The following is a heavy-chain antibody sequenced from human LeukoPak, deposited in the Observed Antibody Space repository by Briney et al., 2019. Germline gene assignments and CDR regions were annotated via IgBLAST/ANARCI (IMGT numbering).Heavy chain of an antibody. Sequence: PSQTLSLTCTVSGGAISSAGYYWSWIRQHPGKGLEWIGYIHYTGSTYNNPSLKSRVTISVDTSKDQFSLSLSSVTAADTAVYYCARHGPLYDIWSGQFYFDSWGQGTLVTVSS. CDR2: IHYTGST. V-gene: IGHV4-31*03. J-gene: IGHJ4*02. CDR3: ARHGPLYDIWSGQFYFDS. CDR1: GGAISSAGYY. D-gene: IGHD3-3*01.